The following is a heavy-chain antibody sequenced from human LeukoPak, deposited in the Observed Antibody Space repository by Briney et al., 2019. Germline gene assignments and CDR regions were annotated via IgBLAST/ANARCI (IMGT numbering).Heavy chain of an antibody. CDR2: IYYSGST. Sequence: KASQTLSLTCTVSGGSISSGGYCWSWIRQHPGKGLEWIGYIYYSGSTYYNPSLKSRVTISVDTSKNQFSLKLSSVTAADTAVYYCARDYGDYAAFDIWGQGTMVTVSS. CDR3: ARDYGDYAAFDI. D-gene: IGHD4-17*01. CDR1: GGSISSGGYC. J-gene: IGHJ3*02. V-gene: IGHV4-31*03.